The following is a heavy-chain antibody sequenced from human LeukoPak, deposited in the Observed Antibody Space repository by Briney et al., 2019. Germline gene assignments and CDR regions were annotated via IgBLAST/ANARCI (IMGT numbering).Heavy chain of an antibody. D-gene: IGHD3-10*01. CDR3: ARAVREGRMDY. V-gene: IGHV4-59*01. CDR2: IYYSGST. Sequence: SETLSFTCTVSGGSTSSYYWSWIRQPPGKGLEWIGYIYYSGSTNYNPSLKSRVTISVDTSKNQFSLKLSSVTAADTAVYYCARAVREGRMDYWGQGTLVTVSS. CDR1: GGSTSSYY. J-gene: IGHJ4*02.